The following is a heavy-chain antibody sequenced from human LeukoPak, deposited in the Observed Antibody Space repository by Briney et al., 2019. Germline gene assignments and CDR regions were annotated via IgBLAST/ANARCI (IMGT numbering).Heavy chain of an antibody. V-gene: IGHV1-69*13. CDR2: IIPIFGTA. CDR3: VSDPPYCGGDCVDPEWINWFDP. D-gene: IGHD2-21*02. J-gene: IGHJ5*02. CDR1: GGTFSSYA. Sequence: EASVKVSCKASGGTFSSYAISWVRQAPGQGLEWMGGIIPIFGTANYAQKFQGRVTITADESTSTAYMELSSLRSEDTAVYYCVSDPPYCGGDCVDPEWINWFDPWGQGTLVTVSS.